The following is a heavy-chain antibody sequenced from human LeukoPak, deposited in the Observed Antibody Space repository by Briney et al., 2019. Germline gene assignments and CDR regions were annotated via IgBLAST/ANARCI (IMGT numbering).Heavy chain of an antibody. Sequence: ASVKVSCKASGYTFTSYDINWVRQAPGKGLEWMGGFDPEDGETIYAQKFQGRVTMTEDTSTDTAYMELSSLRSEDTAVYYCATDHRLVRGYSGYELDYWGQGTLVTVSS. V-gene: IGHV1-24*01. CDR1: GYTFTSYD. J-gene: IGHJ4*02. D-gene: IGHD5-12*01. CDR3: ATDHRLVRGYSGYELDY. CDR2: FDPEDGET.